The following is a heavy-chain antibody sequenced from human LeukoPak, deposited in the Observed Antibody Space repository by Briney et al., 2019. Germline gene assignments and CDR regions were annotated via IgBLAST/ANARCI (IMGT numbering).Heavy chain of an antibody. CDR3: ARDPGVLKPYAFDI. V-gene: IGHV4-30-4*01. CDR2: IYYSGST. D-gene: IGHD3-3*01. Sequence: PSQTLSLTCTVSGGSISRSGYYWSWIRQPPGKGLEWIGYIYYSGSTYYNPSLKSRVTISVDTSKNQFSLKLSSVTAADTAVYYCARDPGVLKPYAFDIWGQGTMVTVSS. CDR1: GGSISRSGYY. J-gene: IGHJ3*02.